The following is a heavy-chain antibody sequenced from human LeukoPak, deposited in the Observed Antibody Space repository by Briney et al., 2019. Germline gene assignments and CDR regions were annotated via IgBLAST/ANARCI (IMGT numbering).Heavy chain of an antibody. CDR2: ISYDGNNK. CDR3: ARDSSSRPDYYYYYMVV. D-gene: IGHD6-13*01. V-gene: IGHV3-30*03. J-gene: IGHJ6*03. CDR1: GFTFNTYG. Sequence: PGGSLRLSCAASGFTFNTYGMHWVRQAPGKGLEWVAVISYDGNNKYYTDSVKGRFTISRDNSKNTLYLQMNSLRAEDTAVYYCARDSSSRPDYYYYYMVVWGKGTTVTVSS.